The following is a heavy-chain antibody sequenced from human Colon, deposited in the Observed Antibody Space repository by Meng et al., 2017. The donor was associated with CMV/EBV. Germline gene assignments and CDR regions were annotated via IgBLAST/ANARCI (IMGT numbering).Heavy chain of an antibody. Sequence: GESLKISCAASEFTFSNYWISWVRQAPGKGLEWVANIKEDGSEKYYLDSVKGRFTISRDNAKKSLYVQMNSLRAEDTAMYYCARHPYGSGSYNDYWGQGTLVTVSS. D-gene: IGHD3-10*01. CDR3: ARHPYGSGSYNDY. CDR1: EFTFSNYW. V-gene: IGHV3-7*03. CDR2: IKEDGSEK. J-gene: IGHJ4*02.